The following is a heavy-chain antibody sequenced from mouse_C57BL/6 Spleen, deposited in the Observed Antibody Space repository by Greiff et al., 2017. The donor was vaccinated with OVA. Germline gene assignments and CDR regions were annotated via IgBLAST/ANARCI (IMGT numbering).Heavy chain of an antibody. V-gene: IGHV5-17*01. D-gene: IGHD1-1*01. CDR3: ARDYYGSSYEWFAY. Sequence: EVQLVESGGGLVKPGGSLKLSCAASGFTFSDYGMHWVRQAPEKGLEWVAYISSGSSTIYYADTVKGRFTISRDNAKNTLFLQMTSLRSEDTAMYYCARDYYGSSYEWFAYWGQGTLVTVSA. J-gene: IGHJ3*01. CDR2: ISSGSSTI. CDR1: GFTFSDYG.